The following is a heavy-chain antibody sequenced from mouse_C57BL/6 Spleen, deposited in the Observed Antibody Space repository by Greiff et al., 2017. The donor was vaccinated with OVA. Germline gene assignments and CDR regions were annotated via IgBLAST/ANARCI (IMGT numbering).Heavy chain of an antibody. CDR2: INPSSGYT. J-gene: IGHJ3*01. V-gene: IGHV1-7*01. CDR3: ASYDYDEGPWFAY. CDR1: GYTFTSYW. Sequence: VQLQRSGAELAKPGASVKLSCKASGYTFTSYWMHWVKQRPGQGLEWIGYINPSSGYTKYNQKFKDKATLTADKSSSTAYMQLSSLTYEDSAVYYCASYDYDEGPWFAYWGQGTLVTVSA. D-gene: IGHD2-4*01.